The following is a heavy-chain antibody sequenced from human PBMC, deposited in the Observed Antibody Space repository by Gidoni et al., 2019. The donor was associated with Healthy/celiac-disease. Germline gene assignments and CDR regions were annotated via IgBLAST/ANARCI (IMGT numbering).Heavy chain of an antibody. CDR2: IWYDGSNK. J-gene: IGHJ4*02. CDR3: ARYYHILMDY. Sequence: QVQLVESGGGVVQPGRSLRLSCAASGFTFRSYGMHWVRQAPGKGLEWVAVIWYDGSNKYYADSVKGRFTISRDNSKNTLYLQMNSLRAEDTAVYYCARYYHILMDYWGQGTLVTVSS. V-gene: IGHV3-33*01. CDR1: GFTFRSYG. D-gene: IGHD3-9*01.